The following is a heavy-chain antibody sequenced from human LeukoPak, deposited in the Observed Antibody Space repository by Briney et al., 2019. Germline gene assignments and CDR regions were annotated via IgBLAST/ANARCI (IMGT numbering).Heavy chain of an antibody. CDR2: IYPGDSDT. Sequence: GESLKISCKGSGYSFTTNWIGWVRQLPGKGLEWMGIIYPGDSDTKYSPSFQGQVTIPADKSISTAYLQWSSLKASDTAMYYCARTITMVRGVIIYPNYFDYWGQGTLVTVSS. CDR1: GYSFTTNW. V-gene: IGHV5-51*01. D-gene: IGHD3-10*01. CDR3: ARTITMVRGVIIYPNYFDY. J-gene: IGHJ4*02.